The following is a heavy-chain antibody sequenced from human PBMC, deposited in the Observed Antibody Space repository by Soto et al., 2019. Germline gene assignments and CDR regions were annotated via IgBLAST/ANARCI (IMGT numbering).Heavy chain of an antibody. CDR3: ARVDHRGYFSVLTDF. V-gene: IGHV4-34*01. D-gene: IGHD3-10*02. CDR1: GGSFSGYY. CDR2: INHSGST. Sequence: SETLSLTCAVYGGSFSGYYWSWIRQPPGKGLEWIGEINHSGSTNYNPSLKSRVTISVDTSKNQFSLSLSSLTAADTAVYYCARVDHRGYFSVLTDFWGQGILVTVSS. J-gene: IGHJ4*02.